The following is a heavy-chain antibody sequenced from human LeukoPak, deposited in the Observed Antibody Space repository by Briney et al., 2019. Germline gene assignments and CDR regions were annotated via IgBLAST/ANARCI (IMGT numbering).Heavy chain of an antibody. CDR3: AKMVGDSGPRDC. CDR2: ISYDGSNK. D-gene: IGHD6-19*01. CDR1: GFTFSSYG. J-gene: IGHJ4*02. V-gene: IGHV3-30*18. Sequence: GGSLGLSCAASGFTFSSYGMHWVRQAPGKGLEWVAVISYDGSNKYYADSVKGRFTISRDNSKNTLYLQMNSLRAEDTAVYYCAKMVGDSGPRDCWGQGTLVTVSS.